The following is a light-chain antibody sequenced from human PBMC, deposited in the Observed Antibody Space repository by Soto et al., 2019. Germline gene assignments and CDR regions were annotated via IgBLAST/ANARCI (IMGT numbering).Light chain of an antibody. CDR2: EVS. CDR3: ASHTCSSTSGI. Sequence: QSALTQPASVSGSPGQSITISCTGTSSDGGGYKYVSWYQQHPDKAPKLIIFEVSNRPSGISSRFSGSQSGNTASLTISGLQGEDEAGYYCASHTCSSTSGIFGRGTKLTVL. CDR1: SSDGGGYKY. J-gene: IGLJ2*01. V-gene: IGLV2-14*01.